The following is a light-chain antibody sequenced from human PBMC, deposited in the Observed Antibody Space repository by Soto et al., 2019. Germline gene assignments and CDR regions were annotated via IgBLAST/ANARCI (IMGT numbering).Light chain of an antibody. Sequence: EVVMTQSPATLSVSPGERATLSCRASQRISSNLAWYQQRLGQAPRLLIYGASYRAPGIPARFSGRGSETECALILSSLQAEDVAVNYCQHYKNRTPWTFGQGTKLEIK. V-gene: IGKV3-15*01. J-gene: IGKJ1*01. CDR3: QHYKNRTPWT. CDR2: GAS. CDR1: QRISSN.